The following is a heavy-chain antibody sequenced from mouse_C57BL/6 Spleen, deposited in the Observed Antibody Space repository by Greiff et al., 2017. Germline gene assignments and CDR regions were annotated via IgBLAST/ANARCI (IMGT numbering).Heavy chain of an antibody. V-gene: IGHV1-69*01. Sequence: QVQLQQPGAELVMPGASVKLSFKASGYTFTSYWMHWVKQRPGQGLEWIGEIDPSDSYTNYNQKFKGKSTLTVDKSSSTAYMHLSSLTSEDSAVYYCARGRYVRYFDVWGTGTTVTVSS. J-gene: IGHJ1*03. D-gene: IGHD2-10*02. CDR1: GYTFTSYW. CDR3: ARGRYVRYFDV. CDR2: IDPSDSYT.